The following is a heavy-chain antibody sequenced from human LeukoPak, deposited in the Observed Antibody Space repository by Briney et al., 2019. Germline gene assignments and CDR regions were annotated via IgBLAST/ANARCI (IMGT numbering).Heavy chain of an antibody. J-gene: IGHJ6*03. V-gene: IGHV4-39*01. CDR1: GGSISSNFYY. CDR3: ARRTSAQGYYYYYMDV. Sequence: SETLSLTFTVSGGSISSNFYYWGWIRQPPGEGLEWIGSIYYSGSTYYNPSLKSRVTISVDTSKNQFSLKLSSVTAADTAVYYCARRTSAQGYYYYYMDVWGKGTTVTISS. CDR2: IYYSGST. D-gene: IGHD3-10*01.